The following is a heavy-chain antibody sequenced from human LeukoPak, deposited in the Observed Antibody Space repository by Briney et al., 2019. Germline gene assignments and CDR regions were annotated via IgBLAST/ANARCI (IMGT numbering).Heavy chain of an antibody. CDR3: ARVSSGSGSYYGHYYYYMDV. V-gene: IGHV3-74*01. CDR1: GFTFRSYW. D-gene: IGHD3-10*01. J-gene: IGHJ6*03. CDR2: IKSDGSNT. Sequence: PGGSLRLSCAASGFTFRSYWMSWVRQAPGKGLVWVSRIKSDGSNTNYADSVKGRFTISRDNAKNTLHLQMNSLRAEDTAVYYCARVSSGSGSYYGHYYYYMDVWGKGTTVTISS.